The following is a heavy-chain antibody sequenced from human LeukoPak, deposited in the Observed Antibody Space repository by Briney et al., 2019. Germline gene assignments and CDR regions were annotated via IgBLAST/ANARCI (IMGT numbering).Heavy chain of an antibody. CDR3: ARGTMMVGP. CDR1: GGSISSYY. D-gene: IGHD3-22*01. V-gene: IGHV4-59*01. J-gene: IGHJ5*02. CDR2: IYYSRST. Sequence: PSETLSLTCTVSGGSISSYYWSWIRQPPGKGPEWIGYIYYSRSTTYNPSLKSRVTISVDTSKNQFSLKLTSVTAADTAVYYCARGTMMVGPWGQGTLVTVSS.